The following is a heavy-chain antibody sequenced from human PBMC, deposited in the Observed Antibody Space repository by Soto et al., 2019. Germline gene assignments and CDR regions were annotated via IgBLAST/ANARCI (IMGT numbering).Heavy chain of an antibody. CDR1: GFTFRSYA. CDR3: AGDPVPEY. J-gene: IGHJ4*02. Sequence: GGSLRLSCAASGFTFRSYAMHWVRQAPGKGLVWVSLIKSDGSASYADSVKGRFTISRDNAKNTLYLQMNSLRVEDTAVYYCAGDPVPEYWGQGTLVTVSS. V-gene: IGHV3-74*01. CDR2: IKSDGSA.